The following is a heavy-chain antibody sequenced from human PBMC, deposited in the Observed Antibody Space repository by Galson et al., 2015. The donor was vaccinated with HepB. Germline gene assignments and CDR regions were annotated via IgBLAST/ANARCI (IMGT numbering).Heavy chain of an antibody. D-gene: IGHD1-26*01. V-gene: IGHV3-21*01. CDR1: GFTFSDYS. CDR3: ARKFIPRLIVGASTYFDY. Sequence: SLRLSCAASGFTFSDYSMNWVRQAPGKGLEWVSSISSSTVYIYYADSVKGRFTISRDNAKNSLYLQMNSLRAEDTAIYYCARKFIPRLIVGASTYFDYWGQGALVTVSS. CDR2: ISSSTVYI. J-gene: IGHJ4*02.